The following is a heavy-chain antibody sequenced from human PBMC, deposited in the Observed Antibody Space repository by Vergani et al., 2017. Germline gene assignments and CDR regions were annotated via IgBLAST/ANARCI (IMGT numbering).Heavy chain of an antibody. J-gene: IGHJ6*02. CDR1: GFTFSSYA. CDR3: AKNSRGSTKYYYYYGMDV. CDR2: ISGSGGNT. Sequence: EVQLLESGGGLVQPGGSLRLSCAASGFTFSSYAMSWVRQVPGKGLEWVSGISGSGGNTYYANSVKGRFTISRDNSKNTLYLQMNSLRADDTAVYYCAKNSRGSTKYYYYYGMDVWGQGTTVTVSS. V-gene: IGHV3-23*01. D-gene: IGHD2-2*01.